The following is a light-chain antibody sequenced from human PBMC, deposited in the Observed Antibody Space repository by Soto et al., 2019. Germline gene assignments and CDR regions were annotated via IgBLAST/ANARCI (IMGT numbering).Light chain of an antibody. CDR3: QQYIRWPLT. J-gene: IGKJ4*01. Sequence: EVVMRQCPATLSVSPGEGATLSCRAGQSVSSNLAWYQQKPGQAPSLLIYGASTRATGTPARFSGSGSGTEFTLTISSLQSEDFAVYYCQQYIRWPLTFGGGTKVDIK. CDR2: GAS. V-gene: IGKV3-15*01. CDR1: QSVSSN.